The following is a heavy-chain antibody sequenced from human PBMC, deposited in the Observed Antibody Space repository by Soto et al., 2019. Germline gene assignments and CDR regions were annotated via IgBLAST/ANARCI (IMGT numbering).Heavy chain of an antibody. V-gene: IGHV1-8*01. D-gene: IGHD2-15*01. CDR1: GYTFASYD. Sequence: ASVKVSCKACGYTFASYDINWVRQATGQGLEWMGWMNPNSGNTGYAQKFQGRVIMTRNTSISTAYLELSSLRSEDTAVYYCVRFLLGYCSAGSCYVFAAFDIRGQGTMVTVSS. J-gene: IGHJ3*02. CDR3: VRFLLGYCSAGSCYVFAAFDI. CDR2: MNPNSGNT.